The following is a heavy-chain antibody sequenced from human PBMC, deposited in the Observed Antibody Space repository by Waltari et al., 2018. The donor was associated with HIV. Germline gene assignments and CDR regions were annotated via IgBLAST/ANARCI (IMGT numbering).Heavy chain of an antibody. Sequence: EVQLVESGGGLVQPGGSLRLSCAASEFTFSSYWMHWVRQVPGKGLMGVSRINIDGTTTTYADSVKGRFTISRDNAKNTLYLQMNSLRAEDSAVYYCARDSVDIGWNGDLWGQGTLVTVSS. V-gene: IGHV3-74*01. J-gene: IGHJ5*02. CDR3: ARDSVDIGWNGDL. CDR1: EFTFSSYW. D-gene: IGHD1-1*01. CDR2: INIDGTTT.